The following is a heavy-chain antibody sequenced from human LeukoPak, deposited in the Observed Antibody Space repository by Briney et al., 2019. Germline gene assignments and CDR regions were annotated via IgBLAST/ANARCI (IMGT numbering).Heavy chain of an antibody. CDR2: INSGSTYT. J-gene: IGHJ4*02. CDR3: ARSLATLTYEGY. CDR1: GFTFSSYM. Sequence: GGSLRLSCAASGFTFSSYMMNWVRQAPGKGLEWVSSINSGSTYTYYTESVKGRFTVSRDNAKNSLFLQMNSLRAEDTAIYYCARSLATLTYEGYWGQGTLVTVSS. D-gene: IGHD3-3*01. V-gene: IGHV3-21*01.